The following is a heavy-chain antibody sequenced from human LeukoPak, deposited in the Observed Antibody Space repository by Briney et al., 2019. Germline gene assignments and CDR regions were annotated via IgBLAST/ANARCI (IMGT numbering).Heavy chain of an antibody. V-gene: IGHV4-59*12. Sequence: SETLSLTCTVSGGSISSYYWSWIRQPPGKGLEWIGYIYYSGSTNYNPSLKSRVTISVDTSKNQFSLKLSSVTAADTAVYYCARAHALGDSGENYFDYWGQGTLVTVSS. CDR3: ARAHALGDSGENYFDY. CDR1: GGSISSYY. D-gene: IGHD2-21*02. CDR2: IYYSGST. J-gene: IGHJ4*02.